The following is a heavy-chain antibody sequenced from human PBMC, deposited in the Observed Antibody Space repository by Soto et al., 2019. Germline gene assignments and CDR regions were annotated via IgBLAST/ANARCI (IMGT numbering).Heavy chain of an antibody. J-gene: IGHJ3*02. CDR3: AREPRDCRGGSCSITGDAYDI. CDR2: ISNRGDT. V-gene: IGHV3-66*01. D-gene: IGHD2-15*01. CDR1: GFIVSDTY. Sequence: EVQLVESGGGLVQPGGSLRLSCTASGFIVSDTYVNWVRQAPGKGLEWVSVISNRGDTHYADSVRGRFSLSRDISDNTLHLLMNNLRVEDTAVYYCAREPRDCRGGSCSITGDAYDIWGQGTMVTVSS.